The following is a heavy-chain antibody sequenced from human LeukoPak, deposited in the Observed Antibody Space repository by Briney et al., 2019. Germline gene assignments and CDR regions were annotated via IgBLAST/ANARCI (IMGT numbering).Heavy chain of an antibody. CDR2: IYSGGST. V-gene: IGHV3-53*01. CDR3: ARDNYDSSGYYSDY. D-gene: IGHD3-22*01. J-gene: IGHJ4*02. CDR1: GFTVSSNY. Sequence: PGGSLRLSCAASGFTVSSNYMSWVRQAPGKGLEWVSVIYSGGSTYYADSVKGRFTISRDNSKNTLYLQMNSLRAEDTAVYYCARDNYDSSGYYSDYWGQGTLVTVSS.